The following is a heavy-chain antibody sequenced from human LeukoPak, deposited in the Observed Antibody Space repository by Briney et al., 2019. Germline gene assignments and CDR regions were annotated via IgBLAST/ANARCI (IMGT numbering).Heavy chain of an antibody. V-gene: IGHV3-21*01. CDR2: ISGSSTYI. D-gene: IGHD3-16*02. J-gene: IGHJ3*02. Sequence: GGSLRLSCAASGFTFTTYSMNWVRQAPGKGLEWVSCISGSSTYIYYADSVKGRFTISRDNAKNSLYLQMSSLRAEDTAVYYCARPAPPGGIVYGFHIWGQGTMVTVSS. CDR3: ARPAPPGGIVYGFHI. CDR1: GFTFTTYS.